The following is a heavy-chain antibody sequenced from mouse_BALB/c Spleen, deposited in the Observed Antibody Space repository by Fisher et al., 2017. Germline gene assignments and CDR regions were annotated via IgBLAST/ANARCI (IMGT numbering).Heavy chain of an antibody. CDR3: ARGAASYFDV. J-gene: IGHJ1*01. V-gene: IGHV1-42*01. D-gene: IGHD6-1*01. Sequence: KFKGKATLTVDKSSSTAYMQLKSLTSEDSAVYYCARGAASYFDVWGAGTTVTVSS.